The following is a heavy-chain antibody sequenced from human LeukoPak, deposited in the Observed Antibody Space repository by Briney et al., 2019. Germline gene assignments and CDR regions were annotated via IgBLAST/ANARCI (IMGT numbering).Heavy chain of an antibody. J-gene: IGHJ5*02. D-gene: IGHD6-13*01. V-gene: IGHV4-31*03. CDR1: GGSISSGGYY. CDR2: IYYSGST. Sequence: PSQTLSLTCTVSGGSISSGGYYWSWIRQHPGKGLEWIGYIYYSGSTYYNPSLKSRVTISVDTSKNQFSLKLSSVTAADTAVYYCARVAPSWRWFDPWGQGTLVTVSS. CDR3: ARVAPSWRWFDP.